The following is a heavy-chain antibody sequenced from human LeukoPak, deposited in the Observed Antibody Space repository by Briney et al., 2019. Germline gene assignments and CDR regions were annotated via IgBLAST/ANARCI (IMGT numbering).Heavy chain of an antibody. J-gene: IGHJ4*02. D-gene: IGHD3-10*01. CDR3: AGTRLGLLWFGESNFDY. V-gene: IGHV4-39*01. CDR2: IYYSGST. CDR1: GGSISSSSYY. Sequence: SETLSLTCTVSGGSISSSSYYWGWIRQPPGKGLEWIGSIYYSGSTYYNSSLKSRVTISVDTSKNQFSLKLSSVTAADTAVYYCAGTRLGLLWFGESNFDYWGQGTLVTVSS.